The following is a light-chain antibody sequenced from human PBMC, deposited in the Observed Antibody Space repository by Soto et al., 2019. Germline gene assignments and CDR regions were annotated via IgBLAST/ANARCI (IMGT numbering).Light chain of an antibody. CDR1: QGISSY. CDR2: QAS. Sequence: AIPLTQSPYSLSAFTGDRVTLTCRASQGISSYLAWYQQKPGKPPKLLIYQASSLEGGVPSRFRGSGSEREFTLTISSLQPEDFATYYCQQYLSYPWTFGQGTKVDIK. J-gene: IGKJ1*01. CDR3: QQYLSYPWT. V-gene: IGKV1-8*01.